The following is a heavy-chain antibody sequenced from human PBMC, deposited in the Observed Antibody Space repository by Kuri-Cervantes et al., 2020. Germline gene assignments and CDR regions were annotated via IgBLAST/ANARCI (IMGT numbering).Heavy chain of an antibody. D-gene: IGHD1-1*01. CDR2: IVVGSGNT. V-gene: IGHV1-58*01. CDR1: GFTFTSSA. Sequence: SVKVSCKASGFTFTSSAVQWVRQARGQRLEWIGWIVVGSGNTNYAQKFQGRVTITADESTSTAYMELSSLRSEDTAVYYCARMEGPEASHWGQGTLVTVSS. CDR3: ARMEGPEASH. J-gene: IGHJ4*02.